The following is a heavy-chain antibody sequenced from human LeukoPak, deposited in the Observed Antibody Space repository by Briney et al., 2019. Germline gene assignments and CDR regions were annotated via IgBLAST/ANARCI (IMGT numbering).Heavy chain of an antibody. CDR3: ARDPQYYDFWSGYYTGMTWFDP. CDR1: GFTLSSYA. CDR2: ISGNAGST. V-gene: IGHV3-23*01. D-gene: IGHD3-3*01. Sequence: GGSLRLSCAASGFTLSSYAMSWVRQAPGKGLEWVSLISGNAGSTYYADSVKGRFTISRDNSKNTLYLQMNSLRAEDTAVYYCARDPQYYDFWSGYYTGMTWFDPWGQGTLVTVSS. J-gene: IGHJ5*02.